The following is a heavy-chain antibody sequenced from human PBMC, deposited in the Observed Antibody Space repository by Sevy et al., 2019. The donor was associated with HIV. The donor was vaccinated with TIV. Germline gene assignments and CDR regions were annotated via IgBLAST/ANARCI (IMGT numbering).Heavy chain of an antibody. CDR3: ATGRTSNDDFWSGYYPLFHYFDY. CDR1: GFTFSSYS. J-gene: IGHJ4*02. D-gene: IGHD3-3*01. Sequence: GGSLRLSCAASGFTFSSYSMNWVRQAPGKGLEWVSSISSSSSYIYYADSVKGRFTISRDNAKNSLYLQMNSLRAEETAVYYCATGRTSNDDFWSGYYPLFHYFDYWGQGTLVTVSS. V-gene: IGHV3-21*01. CDR2: ISSSSSYI.